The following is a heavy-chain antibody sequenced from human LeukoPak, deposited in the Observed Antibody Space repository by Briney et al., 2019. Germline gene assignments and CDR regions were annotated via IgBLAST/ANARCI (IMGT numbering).Heavy chain of an antibody. CDR1: GGSISSSSYY. D-gene: IGHD2-2*01. CDR2: IYYSGST. J-gene: IGHJ4*02. Sequence: SETLSLTCTVSGGSISSSSYYWGWIRQPPGKGQEWIGSIYYSGSTYYNPSLKSRVTISVDTSKNQFSLKLSSVTAADTAVYYCARRDKGRPSPTDYWGQGTLVTVSS. V-gene: IGHV4-39*01. CDR3: ARRDKGRPSPTDY.